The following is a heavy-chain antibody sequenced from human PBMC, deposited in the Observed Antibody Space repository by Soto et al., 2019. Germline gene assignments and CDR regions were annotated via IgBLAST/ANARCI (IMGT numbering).Heavy chain of an antibody. CDR1: GGSFSGPN. Sequence: QVQLQQWGAGLLKPSETLSLACAVYGGSFSGPNWSWIRQPPGKGLEWIGEVNHSGSTNYNPSLKRGVTISIDMSKNQYSLKVSSVTAADTAVYYCARGWGFGFDPWGQGILVTVSS. D-gene: IGHD3-10*01. V-gene: IGHV4-34*01. CDR2: VNHSGST. J-gene: IGHJ5*02. CDR3: ARGWGFGFDP.